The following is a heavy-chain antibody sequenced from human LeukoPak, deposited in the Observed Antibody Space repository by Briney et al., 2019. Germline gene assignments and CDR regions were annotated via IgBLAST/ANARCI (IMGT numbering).Heavy chain of an antibody. Sequence: GGSLRLACAASGFTVRTSYMNWVRQAPGKGLEWVSSISSSSSYIYYADSVKGRFTISRDNAKNSLYLQMNSLRAEDTAVYYCARENYGSGWYDYWGQGTLVTVSS. CDR2: ISSSSSYI. D-gene: IGHD6-19*01. V-gene: IGHV3-21*01. J-gene: IGHJ4*02. CDR1: GFTVRTSY. CDR3: ARENYGSGWYDY.